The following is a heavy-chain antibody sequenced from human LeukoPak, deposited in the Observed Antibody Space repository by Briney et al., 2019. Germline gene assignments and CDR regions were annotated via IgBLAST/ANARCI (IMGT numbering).Heavy chain of an antibody. J-gene: IGHJ4*02. CDR2: ISSSGGST. CDR1: GFTFSSYA. Sequence: GGSLRLSCAASGFTFSSYAMSWVRQAPGKGLEWVSVISSSGGSTYYADSVKGRFTISRDNSKNTLYLQMNSLRAEDTAVYYCAKAGYDSSGYYYGYFDYWGQGTLVTVSS. CDR3: AKAGYDSSGYYYGYFDY. D-gene: IGHD3-22*01. V-gene: IGHV3-23*01.